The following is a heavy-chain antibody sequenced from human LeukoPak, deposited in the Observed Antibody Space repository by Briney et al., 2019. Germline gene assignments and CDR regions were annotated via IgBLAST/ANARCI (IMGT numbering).Heavy chain of an antibody. J-gene: IGHJ5*02. CDR3: ARDYGGNSRREHWFDP. CDR2: IYHSGST. Sequence: NPSETLSLTCTVSGYSISSGYYWGWIRQPPGKGLEWIGSIYHSGSTYYNPSLKSRVTISVDTSKNQFSLKLSSVTAADTAVYYCARDYGGNSRREHWFDPWGQGTLVTVSS. D-gene: IGHD4-23*01. CDR1: GYSISSGYY. V-gene: IGHV4-38-2*02.